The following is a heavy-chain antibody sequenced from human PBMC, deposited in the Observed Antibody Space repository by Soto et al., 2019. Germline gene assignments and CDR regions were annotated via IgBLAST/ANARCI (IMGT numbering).Heavy chain of an antibody. J-gene: IGHJ4*02. V-gene: IGHV3-33*01. D-gene: IGHD4-17*01. CDR2: IWYDGSNK. CDR1: GLTFIGYG. CDR3: ARDRRYGAFDY. Sequence: QVQLVESGGGLFKLGRPLKLSWPASGLTFIGYGRPWVRQAPGKGLEWVAVIWYDGSNKYYADSVKGRFTISRDNSKNTLYLQMNSLRAEDTAVYYCARDRRYGAFDYWGQGTLVTVSS.